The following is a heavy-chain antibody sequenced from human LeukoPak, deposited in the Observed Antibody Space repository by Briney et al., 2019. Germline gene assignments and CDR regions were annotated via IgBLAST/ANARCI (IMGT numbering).Heavy chain of an antibody. V-gene: IGHV3-66*01. J-gene: IGHJ3*02. D-gene: IGHD5-18*01. CDR1: GFTFSSNY. Sequence: GGSLRLSCAASGFTFSSNYMSWVRQAPGKGLEWVSVIYSGGSTYYADSVKGRFTISRDNSKNTLYLQMNSLRAEDTAVYYCARDIPVTSYAFDIWGQGTMVTVSS. CDR2: IYSGGST. CDR3: ARDIPVTSYAFDI.